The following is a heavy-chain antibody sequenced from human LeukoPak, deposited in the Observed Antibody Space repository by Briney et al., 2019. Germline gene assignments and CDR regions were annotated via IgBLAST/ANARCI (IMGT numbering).Heavy chain of an antibody. J-gene: IGHJ4*02. CDR2: ISSTSSYI. CDR3: ARDYYGSGSYSALFEY. Sequence: GGSLRLSCAASGFTFSSYSMNWVRQAPGKGLEWVSSISSTSSYIYYADSVKGRFTISRDNAKNSLYLQVNSLRAEDTAVYYCARDYYGSGSYSALFEYWGQGTLVTVSS. CDR1: GFTFSSYS. V-gene: IGHV3-21*01. D-gene: IGHD3-10*01.